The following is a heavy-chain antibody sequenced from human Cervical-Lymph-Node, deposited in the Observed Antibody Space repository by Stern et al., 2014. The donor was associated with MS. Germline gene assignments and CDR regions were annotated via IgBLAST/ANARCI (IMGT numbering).Heavy chain of an antibody. V-gene: IGHV4-31*03. CDR2: IYYSGTT. D-gene: IGHD1-14*01. CDR3: ARKNRGGGLDS. J-gene: IGHJ4*02. Sequence: VQLVESGPGVVKPSQTLSLTCTVSGGSISSRGFYWTLIRQHPGKGLEWMGYIYYSGTTSYNPSLKSRVAISVDSSKNPFFLRLNSVTAGDTAVYYCARKNRGGGLDSWGQGTLVTVSS. CDR1: GGSISSRGFY.